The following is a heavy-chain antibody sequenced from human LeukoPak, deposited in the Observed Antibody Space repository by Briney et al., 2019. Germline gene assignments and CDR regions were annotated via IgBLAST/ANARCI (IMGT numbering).Heavy chain of an antibody. CDR3: ARADFWSGYPYSYYMDV. D-gene: IGHD3-3*01. J-gene: IGHJ6*03. CDR1: GYSFTSDY. V-gene: IGHV1-46*01. CDR2: INPSGGST. Sequence: ASVKVSCKASGYSFTSDYIHWVRQAPGQGLEWMGIINPSGGSTTFAQKFQGRVTVTRDTSTNTVSMELNSLRSEDTAVYYCARADFWSGYPYSYYMDVWGKGTTVTVSS.